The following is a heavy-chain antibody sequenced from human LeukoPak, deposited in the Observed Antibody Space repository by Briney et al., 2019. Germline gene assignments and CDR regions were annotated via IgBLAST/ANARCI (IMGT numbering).Heavy chain of an antibody. CDR2: ISGSGGST. CDR1: GFTFSSYG. V-gene: IGHV3-23*01. Sequence: PGRSLRLSCAASGFTFSSYGMHWVRQAPGKGLEWVSAISGSGGSTYYADSVKGRFTISRDNSKNTLYLQMNSLRAEDTAVYYCAKVGVTFGGVIVRYFDYWGQGTLVTVSS. D-gene: IGHD3-16*02. J-gene: IGHJ4*02. CDR3: AKVGVTFGGVIVRYFDY.